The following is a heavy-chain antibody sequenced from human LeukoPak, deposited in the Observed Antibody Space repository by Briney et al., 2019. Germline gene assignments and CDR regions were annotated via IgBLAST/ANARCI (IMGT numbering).Heavy chain of an antibody. CDR3: ARGSGYDFWVGAKQFDY. D-gene: IGHD3-3*01. J-gene: IGHJ4*02. V-gene: IGHV4-59*01. CDR2: VFYSGST. CDR1: GGSISSYY. Sequence: SETLSLTCTVSGGSISSYYWSWIRQPPGKGLEWIGYVFYSGSTNYNPSLKSRVTISVDTSKNQSSLKLSSVTAADTAVYYCARGSGYDFWVGAKQFDYWGQGTLVTVSS.